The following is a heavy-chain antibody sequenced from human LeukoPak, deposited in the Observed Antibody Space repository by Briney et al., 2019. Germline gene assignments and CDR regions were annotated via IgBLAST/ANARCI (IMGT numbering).Heavy chain of an antibody. Sequence: ASVKVSCKASGYTFTSYGISWVRQAPGQGLEWMGWISAYNGNTKNAQNLQGRVTMTTDTSTSTAYMELRSLRSDDTAVYYCARTSSTWYGGVGDYWGQGTLVTVSS. D-gene: IGHD6-13*01. CDR3: ARTSSTWYGGVGDY. CDR2: ISAYNGNT. V-gene: IGHV1-18*01. CDR1: GYTFTSYG. J-gene: IGHJ4*02.